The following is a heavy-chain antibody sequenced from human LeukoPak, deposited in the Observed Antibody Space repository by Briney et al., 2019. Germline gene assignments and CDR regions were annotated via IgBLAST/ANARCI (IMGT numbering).Heavy chain of an antibody. CDR2: IKQDGSEE. D-gene: IGHD1-20*01. Sequence: GGSLRLSCAASGLTISNYWMNWVRQAPGKGLEWVANIKQDGSEEYYVDSVKGRFTISRDNAKKSLYLQMNSLRAEDTAVYYCARDAYNWNVDAFHIWGQGTMVTVSS. V-gene: IGHV3-7*01. J-gene: IGHJ3*02. CDR1: GLTISNYW. CDR3: ARDAYNWNVDAFHI.